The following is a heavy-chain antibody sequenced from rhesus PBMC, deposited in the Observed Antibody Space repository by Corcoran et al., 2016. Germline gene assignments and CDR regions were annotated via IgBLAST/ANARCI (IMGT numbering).Heavy chain of an antibody. CDR3: ARLGPLGYYFDY. CDR2: ITSASTYI. Sequence: EVQLVESGGGLVQPGGSLRLSCAASGFTFSDYYMSWVRPDPGKGLEWVSSITSASTYIYYADSVKGRFTISRDNAKNSLSLQMNSLKTEDTAVYYCARLGPLGYYFDYWGQGVLVTVSS. D-gene: IGHD3-34*01. V-gene: IGHV3S16*01. CDR1: GFTFSDYY. J-gene: IGHJ4*01.